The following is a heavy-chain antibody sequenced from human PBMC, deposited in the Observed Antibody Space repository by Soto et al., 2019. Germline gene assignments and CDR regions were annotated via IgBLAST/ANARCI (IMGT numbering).Heavy chain of an antibody. D-gene: IGHD5-18*01. V-gene: IGHV4-39*01. CDR2: MFHSGST. CDR3: ASSVNTPTDNWCDP. CDR1: GGSISSSSNY. J-gene: IGHJ5*02. Sequence: SETLSLTCTVSGGSISSSSNYWGWIRQPPGEGLEWIASMFHSGSTYYNPSLKSRVTISVDTSKNQFSLKVSSVTAADTAVYYCASSVNTPTDNWCDPWGQGTRVTVSS.